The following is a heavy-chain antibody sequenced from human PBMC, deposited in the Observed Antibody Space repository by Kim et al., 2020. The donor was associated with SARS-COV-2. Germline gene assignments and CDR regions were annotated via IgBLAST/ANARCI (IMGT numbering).Heavy chain of an antibody. D-gene: IGHD3-10*01. J-gene: IGHJ4*01. CDR2: LYYSGTT. CDR3: ARHKLRSIWFGALGDF. Sequence: SETLSLTCTVSGASIDSSDSYWGWIRQPPGKGLEWIGSLYYSGTTYYNPSPKSRVTISADTARNQFSLKMTSATAADTALYYCARHKLRSIWFGALGDF. V-gene: IGHV4-39*01. CDR1: GASIDSSDSY.